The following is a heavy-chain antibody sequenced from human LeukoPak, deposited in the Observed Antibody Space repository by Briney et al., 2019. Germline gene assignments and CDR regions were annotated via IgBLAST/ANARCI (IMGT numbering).Heavy chain of an antibody. CDR1: GFIPDDYA. D-gene: IGHD2-2*02. J-gene: IGHJ3*01. CDR3: AKGRTNGYTYDAFDV. CDR2: ISWNSRNI. Sequence: GGSLRLSCKAIGFIPDDYAMHWVRQPPGKGLEWVAGISWNSRNIGYADSVKGRFTVFRDDAKNSHFLQMNSLRPEDTALYYCAKGRTNGYTYDAFDVWGQGTMVTVS. V-gene: IGHV3-9*02.